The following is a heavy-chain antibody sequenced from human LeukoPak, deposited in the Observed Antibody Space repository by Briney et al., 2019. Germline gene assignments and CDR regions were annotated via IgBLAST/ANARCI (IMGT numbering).Heavy chain of an antibody. D-gene: IGHD5-24*01. CDR1: GYSISSGYY. CDR3: TRGLQEMATLKGFDS. CDR2: IDHSGST. V-gene: IGHV4-38-2*02. Sequence: SETLSLTCTVSGYSISSGYYWGWIRQPPGKGLEWTGSIDHSGSTYYNPSLKSRITISVDTSKNQFSLKLSSVTAADTAVYYCTRGLQEMATLKGFDSWGQGTLVTVSS. J-gene: IGHJ4*02.